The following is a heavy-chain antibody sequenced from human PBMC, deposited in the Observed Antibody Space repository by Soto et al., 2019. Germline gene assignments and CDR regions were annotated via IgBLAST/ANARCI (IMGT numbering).Heavy chain of an antibody. J-gene: IGHJ4*02. CDR3: ARLDSTMITFDY. CDR2: IIPLFGTA. Sequence: QVQLVQSGAEVKKPGSSVKISCKTSGDSFKNYAIGWVRQVPGQGLEWTGSIIPLFGTANYARMFEGRVTITADKSTTTAYMELGSLRSEDTAVYYCARLDSTMITFDYWGQGTLVTVSS. V-gene: IGHV1-69*06. D-gene: IGHD5-18*01. CDR1: GDSFKNYA.